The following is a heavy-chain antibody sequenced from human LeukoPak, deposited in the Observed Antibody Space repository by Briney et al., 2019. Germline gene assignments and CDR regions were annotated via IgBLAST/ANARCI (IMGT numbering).Heavy chain of an antibody. V-gene: IGHV3-30*18. CDR1: GFTFSSYG. D-gene: IGHD2-8*01. CDR2: ISYDGSNK. J-gene: IGHJ5*02. Sequence: PGRSLRLSCAASGFTFSSYGMHWVRQAPGKGLEWVAVISYDGSNKYYADSVKGRFTISRDNSKNTLYLQMNSLRAEDTAVYYCAKDGSTNGMIPWGQGTLVTVSS. CDR3: AKDGSTNGMIP.